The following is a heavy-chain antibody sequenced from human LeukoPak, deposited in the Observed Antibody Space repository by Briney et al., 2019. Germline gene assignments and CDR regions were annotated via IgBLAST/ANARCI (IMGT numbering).Heavy chain of an antibody. J-gene: IGHJ4*02. Sequence: PGGSLRLSCAASGFTFSSYWMHWVRQAPGKGLGGVSRINNDGRSTNYADSVKGRFTISRDNAKNTLYLQMNSLRAEDTAVYYCARVRWGGLYYFDYWGQGTLVTVSS. D-gene: IGHD3-16*01. CDR2: INNDGRST. CDR3: ARVRWGGLYYFDY. V-gene: IGHV3-74*01. CDR1: GFTFSSYW.